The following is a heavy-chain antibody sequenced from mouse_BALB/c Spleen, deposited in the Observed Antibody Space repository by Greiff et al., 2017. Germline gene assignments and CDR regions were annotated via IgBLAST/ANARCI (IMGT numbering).Heavy chain of an antibody. V-gene: IGHV1-18*01. J-gene: IGHJ2*01. D-gene: IGHD1-1*01. CDR1: GYTFTDYN. CDR2: INPNNGGT. Sequence: EVQLQQSGPELVKPGASVKIPCKASGYTFTDYNMDWVKQSHGKSLEWIGDINPNNGGTIYNQKFKGKATLTVDTSSSTAYVDLSSLTSEDSAVYYCARDHDGSSYGYWGQGTTLTVSS. CDR3: ARDHDGSSYGY.